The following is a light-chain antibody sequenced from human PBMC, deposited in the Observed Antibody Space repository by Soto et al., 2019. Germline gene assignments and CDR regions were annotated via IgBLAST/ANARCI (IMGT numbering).Light chain of an antibody. CDR2: DVS. CDR1: VSDVGGYAS. J-gene: IGLJ1*01. Sequence: QSALTQPASVSGSPGQSITISCTGTVSDVGGYASVSWYQQHPGKAPKLMIYDVSDRLSGVSNRFSGSKSGNTASLTISGLQAEDEADYYCTSYTRSSTYVFGTGTKVTVL. V-gene: IGLV2-14*03. CDR3: TSYTRSSTYV.